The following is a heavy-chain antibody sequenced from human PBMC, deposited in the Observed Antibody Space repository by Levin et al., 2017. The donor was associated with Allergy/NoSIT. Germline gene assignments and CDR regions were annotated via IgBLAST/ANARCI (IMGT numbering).Heavy chain of an antibody. D-gene: IGHD6-6*01. CDR1: GGTFSSYA. V-gene: IGHV1-69*13. Sequence: RASVKVSCKASGGTFSSYAISWVRQAPGQGLEWMGGIIPIFGTANYAQKFQGRVTITADESTSTAYMELSSLRSEDTAVYYCARRIAARRDYYDYGMDVWGQGTTVTVSS. J-gene: IGHJ6*02. CDR2: IIPIFGTA. CDR3: ARRIAARRDYYDYGMDV.